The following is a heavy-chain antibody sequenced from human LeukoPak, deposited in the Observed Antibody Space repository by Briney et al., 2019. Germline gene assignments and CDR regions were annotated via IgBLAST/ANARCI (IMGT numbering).Heavy chain of an antibody. V-gene: IGHV3-48*04. CDR2: ISSSGSTI. CDR1: GFPISSYW. D-gene: IGHD6-13*01. J-gene: IGHJ4*02. CDR3: ASEIAAAGTVVDY. Sequence: AGGSLRLSCAASGFPISSYWMNWVRQAPGKGLEWVSYISSSGSTIYYADSVKGRFTISRDNAKNSLYLQMNSLRAEDTAVYYCASEIAAAGTVVDYWGQGTLVTVSS.